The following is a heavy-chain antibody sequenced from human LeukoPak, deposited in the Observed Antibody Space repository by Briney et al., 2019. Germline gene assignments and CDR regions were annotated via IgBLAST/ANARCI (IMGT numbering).Heavy chain of an antibody. CDR1: GFTSSSYV. D-gene: IGHD6-19*01. CDR3: AKAAPYIAVAYNWFDP. CDR2: ISGSGSST. Sequence: GGSLRLSCVVSGFTSSSYVMSWVRQAPGKGLEWVSAISGSGSSTYYADSVKGRFTISRDNSKNTLYLQMNSLRAEDTAVYYCAKAAPYIAVAYNWFDPWGQGTLVTVSS. J-gene: IGHJ5*02. V-gene: IGHV3-23*01.